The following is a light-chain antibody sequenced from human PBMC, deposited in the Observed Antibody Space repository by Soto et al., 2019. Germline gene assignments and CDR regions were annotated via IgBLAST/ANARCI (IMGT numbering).Light chain of an antibody. CDR2: GTS. Sequence: EIVLTQSPATLSLSPGERATLSCRASQSVSSYLAWYQQKPGQAPRLLIFGTSTRATGIPDRFSGSGSGTDFTLSISRLEPEDFAVYYCQQYASSPLPTFGGGTKVDIK. CDR3: QQYASSPLPT. CDR1: QSVSSY. V-gene: IGKV3-20*01. J-gene: IGKJ4*01.